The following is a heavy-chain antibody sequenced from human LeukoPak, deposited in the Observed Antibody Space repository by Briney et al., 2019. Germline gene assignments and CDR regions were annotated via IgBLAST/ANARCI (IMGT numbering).Heavy chain of an antibody. D-gene: IGHD2-2*01. CDR3: ARRNGVCSSTSCYLAFDP. CDR1: GYTFTSYD. CDR2: MNPNSGNT. J-gene: IGHJ5*02. V-gene: IGHV1-8*03. Sequence: ASVKVSCKASGYTFTSYDINWVRQATGQGLEWMGWMNPNSGNTGYAQKFQGRVTITRNTSISTAYMELSSLRSEDTAVYYCARRNGVCSSTSCYLAFDPWGQGTLVTVSS.